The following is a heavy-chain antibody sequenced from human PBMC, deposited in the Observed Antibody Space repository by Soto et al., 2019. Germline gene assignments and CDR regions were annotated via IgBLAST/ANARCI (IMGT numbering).Heavy chain of an antibody. Sequence: GGSLRLSCAASGFTFSSYAMHWVRQAPGKGLEWVAVISYDGSNKYYADSVKGRFTISRDNSKNTLYLQMNSLRAEDTAVYYCARVNGSGSYNDYWGQGTLVTVSS. D-gene: IGHD3-10*01. CDR1: GFTFSSYA. CDR3: ARVNGSGSYNDY. CDR2: ISYDGSNK. V-gene: IGHV3-30-3*01. J-gene: IGHJ4*02.